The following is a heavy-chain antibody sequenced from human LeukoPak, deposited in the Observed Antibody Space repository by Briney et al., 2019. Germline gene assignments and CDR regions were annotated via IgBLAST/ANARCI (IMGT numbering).Heavy chain of an antibody. D-gene: IGHD2-2*01. CDR3: AREIPAVRLTYYFCYYMDV. J-gene: IGHJ6*03. V-gene: IGHV4-34*01. CDR1: GGSFSDYY. CDR2: INHSRST. Sequence: PSETLSLTCAVYGGSFSDYYWSWIRQPPGKGLEWIGEINHSRSTNYNPSLKSRVTISVDTSKNQFSLKLSSVTAADTAVYYCAREIPAVRLTYYFCYYMDVWGKGTTVTVSS.